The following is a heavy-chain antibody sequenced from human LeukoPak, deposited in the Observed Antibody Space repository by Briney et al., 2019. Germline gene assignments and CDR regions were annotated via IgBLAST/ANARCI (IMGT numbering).Heavy chain of an antibody. CDR3: ARDVIAVAGIHAFDI. CDR2: IWYDGINK. Sequence: GGSLRLSCAASGFTFSSYGMHWVRQAPGKGLEGGAVIWYDGINKYYADSVKGRFTISRDNSKNTLYLQMNSLRAEDTAVYYCARDVIAVAGIHAFDIWGQGTMVTVSS. D-gene: IGHD6-19*01. V-gene: IGHV3-33*01. CDR1: GFTFSSYG. J-gene: IGHJ3*02.